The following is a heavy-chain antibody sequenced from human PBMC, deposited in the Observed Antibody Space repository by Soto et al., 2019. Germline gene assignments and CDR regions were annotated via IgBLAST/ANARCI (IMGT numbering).Heavy chain of an antibody. D-gene: IGHD3-10*01. CDR1: GYTLPELS. CDR3: ATAAHSGSYRPGAFDI. CDR2: FDPEDGET. J-gene: IGHJ3*02. Sequence: ASGKVSCNVSGYTLPELSIHWVRRSLGTVLEWMGGFDPEDGETIYAQKFQGRVTMTEDTSTDTAYMELSSLRSEDTAVYYCATAAHSGSYRPGAFDIWGQGTMVTVSS. V-gene: IGHV1-24*01.